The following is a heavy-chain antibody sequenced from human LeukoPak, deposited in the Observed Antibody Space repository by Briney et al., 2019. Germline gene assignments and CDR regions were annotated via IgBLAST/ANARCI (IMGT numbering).Heavy chain of an antibody. D-gene: IGHD2-2*01. Sequence: GGSLRLSCAASEFIFGTFWMSWVRQAPGKGLEWVAVISYDGSNKYYADSVKGRFTISRDNSKNTLYLQMNSLRAEDTAVYYCAKERVVTAAPYYYYGMDVWGQGTTVTVSS. CDR3: AKERVVTAAPYYYYGMDV. CDR1: EFIFGTFW. V-gene: IGHV3-30*18. CDR2: ISYDGSNK. J-gene: IGHJ6*02.